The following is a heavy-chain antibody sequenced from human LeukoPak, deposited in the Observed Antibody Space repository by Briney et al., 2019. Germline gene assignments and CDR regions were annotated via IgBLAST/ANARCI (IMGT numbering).Heavy chain of an antibody. V-gene: IGHV4-59*12. CDR3: ARTGGSENYYPWGDAFDI. CDR1: GGSISSYY. Sequence: SETLSLTCTVSGGSISSYYWSWIRQPPGKGLEWIGYIYYSGSTNYNPSLKSRVTISVDTSKNQFSLKLNSVTAADTAVYYCARTGGSENYYPWGDAFDIWGQGTMVTVSS. CDR2: IYYSGST. J-gene: IGHJ3*02. D-gene: IGHD3-10*01.